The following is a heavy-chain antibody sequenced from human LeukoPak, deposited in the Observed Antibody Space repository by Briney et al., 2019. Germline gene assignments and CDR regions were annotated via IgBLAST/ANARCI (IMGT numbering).Heavy chain of an antibody. CDR1: GGSISSSSYY. D-gene: IGHD5-12*01. CDR2: IYYIGST. V-gene: IGHV4-39*01. Sequence: SETLSLTCTVSGGSISSSSYYWGWIRQPPGKGLEWIGNIYYIGSTYYNPSLKSRVTISVDTSKNQFSLKLSSVTAADTAVYYCARHMRYSGLRRFDPWGQGTLVTVSS. CDR3: ARHMRYSGLRRFDP. J-gene: IGHJ5*02.